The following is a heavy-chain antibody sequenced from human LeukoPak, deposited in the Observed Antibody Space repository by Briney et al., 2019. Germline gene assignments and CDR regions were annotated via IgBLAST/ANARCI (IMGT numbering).Heavy chain of an antibody. Sequence: PSETLSLTCTVSGGSISSYYWSWIRQPPGKGLEWIGYIYYSGSTNYNPSLKSRVTISVDTSKNQFSLKLSSVTAADTAVHYCAGLTRRGFIDYWGQGTLVTVSS. J-gene: IGHJ4*02. V-gene: IGHV4-59*01. D-gene: IGHD4/OR15-4a*01. CDR2: IYYSGST. CDR1: GGSISSYY. CDR3: AGLTRRGFIDY.